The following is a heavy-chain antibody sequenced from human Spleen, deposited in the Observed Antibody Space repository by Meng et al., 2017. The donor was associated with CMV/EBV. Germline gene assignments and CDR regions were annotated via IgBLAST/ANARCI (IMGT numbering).Heavy chain of an antibody. J-gene: IGHJ6*02. CDR2: MNPNSGNT. D-gene: IGHD3-3*01. CDR1: GYTFTSYD. CDR3: ARGLRYYDFWSGSLEGMDV. V-gene: IGHV1-8*03. Sequence: ASVNVSCKASGYTFTSYDINWVRQATGLGLEWMGWMNPNSGNTGYAQKFQGRVTITRNTSISTAYMDLSSLRSEDTAVYYCARGLRYYDFWSGSLEGMDVWGQGTTVTVSS.